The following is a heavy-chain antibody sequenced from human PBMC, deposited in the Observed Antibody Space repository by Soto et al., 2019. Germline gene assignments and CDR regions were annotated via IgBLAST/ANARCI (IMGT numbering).Heavy chain of an antibody. CDR1: GYTFTSYG. Sequence: EASVKVSCKASGYTFTSYGISWVRQAPGQGLEWMGWISAYNGNTNYAQKLQGRVTMTTDTSTSTAYMELRSLRSDDTAVYYCARDGSYYYVGSGTHDGMDVWGQGTTVTVSS. D-gene: IGHD3-10*02. CDR3: ARDGSYYYVGSGTHDGMDV. J-gene: IGHJ6*02. V-gene: IGHV1-18*01. CDR2: ISAYNGNT.